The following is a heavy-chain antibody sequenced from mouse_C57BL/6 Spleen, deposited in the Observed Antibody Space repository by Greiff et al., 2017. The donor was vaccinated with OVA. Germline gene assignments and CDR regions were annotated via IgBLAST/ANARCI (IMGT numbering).Heavy chain of an antibody. Sequence: VQLQQSGPELVKPGASVKMSCKASGYTFTDYNMHWVKQSHGKSLEWIGYINPNNGGTSYNQKFKGKATLTVNKSSSTAYMELRSLTSEDSAVYYCARGYYGTPAFDVWGTGTTVTVSS. J-gene: IGHJ1*03. V-gene: IGHV1-22*01. CDR2: INPNNGGT. CDR1: GYTFTDYN. D-gene: IGHD1-1*01. CDR3: ARGYYGTPAFDV.